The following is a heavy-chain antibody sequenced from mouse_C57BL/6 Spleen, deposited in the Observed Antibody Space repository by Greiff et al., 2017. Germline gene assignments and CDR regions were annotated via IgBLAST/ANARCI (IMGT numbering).Heavy chain of an antibody. CDR3: ARSYYYGGDYAMDY. J-gene: IGHJ4*01. CDR1: GYSITSGYY. CDR2: ISYDGSN. Sequence: EVKLQESGPGLVKPSQSLSLTCSVTGYSITSGYYWNWIRQFPGNKLEWMGYISYDGSNNYNPSLKNRISITRDTSKNQFFLKLNSVTTEDTATYYCARSYYYGGDYAMDYWGQGTSVTVSS. V-gene: IGHV3-6*01. D-gene: IGHD1-1*01.